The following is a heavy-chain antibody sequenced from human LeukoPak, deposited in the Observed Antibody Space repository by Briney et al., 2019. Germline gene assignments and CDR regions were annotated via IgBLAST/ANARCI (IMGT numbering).Heavy chain of an antibody. Sequence: GGSLRLSCAASGFTFSSYSMNWVRQAPGKGLEWVSSISSSSSYIYYADSVKGRFTISRDNAKNSLYLQMNSLRAEDTAVYYCARDRLSGSGWYLDCWGQGTLVTVSS. CDR3: ARDRLSGSGWYLDC. J-gene: IGHJ4*02. CDR1: GFTFSSYS. CDR2: ISSSSSYI. V-gene: IGHV3-21*01. D-gene: IGHD6-19*01.